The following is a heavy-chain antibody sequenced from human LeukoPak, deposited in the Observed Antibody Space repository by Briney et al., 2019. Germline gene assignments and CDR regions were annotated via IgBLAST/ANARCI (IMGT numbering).Heavy chain of an antibody. CDR3: ARDPMADFDY. J-gene: IGHJ4*02. Sequence: PGGSLRLSCAASGFSFSNYAMSWVRQAPGKGLEWVSTISGSGGTTYYADSVEGRFTISRDNSKNTLYLQVNSLRTEDTAVYYCARDPMADFDYWGQGTLVTVSS. CDR2: ISGSGGTT. D-gene: IGHD2-8*01. CDR1: GFSFSNYA. V-gene: IGHV3-23*01.